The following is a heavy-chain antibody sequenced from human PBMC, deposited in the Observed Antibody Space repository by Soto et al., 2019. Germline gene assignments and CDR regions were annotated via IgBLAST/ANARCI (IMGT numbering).Heavy chain of an antibody. D-gene: IGHD2-2*01. CDR2: IYHTGTT. CDR3: ARVMAAMQNRLDP. V-gene: IGHV4-30-4*01. CDR1: GGSISNVGYF. Sequence: QVQLQESGPGLVKPSQTLSLTCTVPGGSISNVGYFWSWIRQPPGKGLEGIGFIYHTGTTYYNSSLRSRVSISIDTSKSQFSLKLNSVTAADTAVYYCARVMAAMQNRLDPWGQGTLVTFSP. J-gene: IGHJ5*02.